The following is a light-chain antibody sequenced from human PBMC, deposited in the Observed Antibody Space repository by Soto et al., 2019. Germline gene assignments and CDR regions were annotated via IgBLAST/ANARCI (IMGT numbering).Light chain of an antibody. CDR1: SSNIGSNT. CDR2: SNN. J-gene: IGLJ3*02. CDR3: AAWDDSLNGLTWV. V-gene: IGLV1-44*01. Sequence: QSVLTQPPSASGTPGQRVTISCSGSSSNIGSNTVNWYQQLPGTAPKLLIYSNNHRPSGVPDRFSGSKSGTSASLAISGLQSEDEADYYCAAWDDSLNGLTWVFGGGTKLTVL.